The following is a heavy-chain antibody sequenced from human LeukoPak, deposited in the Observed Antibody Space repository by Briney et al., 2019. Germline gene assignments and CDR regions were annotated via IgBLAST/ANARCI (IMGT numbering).Heavy chain of an antibody. CDR2: INSDGSST. Sequence: GGSLRLSCAASGFTFSSYWMHWVRQAPGKGLVWVSRINSDGSSTSYADSVKGRFTISRDNAKNALYLQMNSLRAEDTAVYYCARDPTYDILTGYTDYWGQGTLVTVSS. D-gene: IGHD3-9*01. J-gene: IGHJ4*02. CDR1: GFTFSSYW. V-gene: IGHV3-74*01. CDR3: ARDPTYDILTGYTDY.